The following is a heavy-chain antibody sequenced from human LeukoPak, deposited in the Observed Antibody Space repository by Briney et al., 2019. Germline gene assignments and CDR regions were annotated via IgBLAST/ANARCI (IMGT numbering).Heavy chain of an antibody. Sequence: PGGSLRLSYAASGFTFSSYAMSWVRQPTGKGLEWIGEINHSGSTNYNPSLKSRVTISVDTSKNQFSLKLSSVTAADTAVYYCARGRIMITFGGVIVSYYFDYWGQGTLVTVSS. CDR3: ARGRIMITFGGVIVSYYFDY. J-gene: IGHJ4*02. CDR1: GFTFSSYA. D-gene: IGHD3-16*02. CDR2: INHSGST. V-gene: IGHV4-34*01.